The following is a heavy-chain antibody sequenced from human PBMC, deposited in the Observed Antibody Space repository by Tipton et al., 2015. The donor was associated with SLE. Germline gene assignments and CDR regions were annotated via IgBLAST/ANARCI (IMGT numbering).Heavy chain of an antibody. J-gene: IGHJ4*02. CDR3: AREAYSDGY. D-gene: IGHD6-13*01. CDR1: GFTFSNYA. CDR2: ISYDGSNK. Sequence: SLRLSFSASGFTFSNYALHWVRQTPGKGLEWVAVISYDGSNKYYADSVKGRFTISRDNSKNTLYLQMNSLRAEDTAVYYCAREAYSDGYWGQGTLVTVSS. V-gene: IGHV3-30*04.